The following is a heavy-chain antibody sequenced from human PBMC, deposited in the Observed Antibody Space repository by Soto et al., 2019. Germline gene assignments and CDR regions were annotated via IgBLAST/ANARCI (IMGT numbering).Heavy chain of an antibody. D-gene: IGHD3-10*01. V-gene: IGHV4-31*03. J-gene: IGHJ6*02. Sequence: SETLSLTCTVSGGSISSGGYYWSWIRQHPGKGLEWIGYIYYSGSTYYNPSLKSRVTISVDTSKNQFSLKLSSVTAADTAVYYCARGLPYYGSGSYQPYYGMDVWGQGTTVTVSS. CDR3: ARGLPYYGSGSYQPYYGMDV. CDR1: GGSISSGGYY. CDR2: IYYSGST.